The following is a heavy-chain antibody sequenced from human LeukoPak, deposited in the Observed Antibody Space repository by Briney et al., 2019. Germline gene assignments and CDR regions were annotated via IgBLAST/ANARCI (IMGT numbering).Heavy chain of an antibody. CDR2: INTDGSST. D-gene: IGHD2-15*01. J-gene: IGHJ3*02. CDR3: ARESYCSGGSCNSGRAFDI. V-gene: IGHV3-74*01. CDR1: GFTFSSYW. Sequence: QAGGSLRLSCAASGFTFSSYWMHWVRQAPGKGLVWVSRINTDGSSTTYADSVKGRFTISRDSAKNTLYLQMNSLRAEDTAVYYCARESYCSGGSCNSGRAFDIWGQGTMVTVSS.